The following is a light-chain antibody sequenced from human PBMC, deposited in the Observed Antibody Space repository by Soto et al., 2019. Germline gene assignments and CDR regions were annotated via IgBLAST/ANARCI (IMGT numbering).Light chain of an antibody. V-gene: IGKV1-39*01. CDR2: AAS. Sequence: DIQMTQSPSSLSASVGDRVTITCRASQSISSYLNWYQQKPGKAPKLLIYAASSLQRGVPSRFSGSGSGTDFTLTISSLQPEDFATYYFQQSYSTPLTFSEGTKVEIK. J-gene: IGKJ4*01. CDR3: QQSYSTPLT. CDR1: QSISSY.